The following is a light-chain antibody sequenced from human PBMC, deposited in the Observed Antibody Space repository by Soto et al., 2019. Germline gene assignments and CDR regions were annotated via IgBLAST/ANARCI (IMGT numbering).Light chain of an antibody. V-gene: IGLV2-23*01. Sequence: QSALTQPASVSGSPGQSITISCTGSSSDVSWYQQHPGKAPKLIIYEGNKRPSGVSNRFSGSKSGNTASLTISGLQAEDEGDYYCSSEAGFVVFGGGTQLTVL. J-gene: IGLJ3*02. CDR1: SSDV. CDR3: SSEAGFVV. CDR2: EGN.